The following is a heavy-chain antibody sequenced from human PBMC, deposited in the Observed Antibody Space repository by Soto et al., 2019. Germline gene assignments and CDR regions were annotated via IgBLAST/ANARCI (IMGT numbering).Heavy chain of an antibody. CDR3: ARVPYCSSTSCILGY. D-gene: IGHD2-2*01. J-gene: IGHJ4*02. Sequence: QVQLVESGGGVVQPGRSLRLSCAASGFTFSSYAMHWVRQAPGKGLEWVAVISYDGSNKYYADSVKGRFTISSDNSKNTLYLQMNSLRAEDTAVYYCARVPYCSSTSCILGYWGQGTLVTVSS. V-gene: IGHV3-30-3*01. CDR2: ISYDGSNK. CDR1: GFTFSSYA.